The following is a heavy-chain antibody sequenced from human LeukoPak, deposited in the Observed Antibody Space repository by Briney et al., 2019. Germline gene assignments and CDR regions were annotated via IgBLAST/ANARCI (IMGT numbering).Heavy chain of an antibody. Sequence: PSETLSLTCTVSGGSISSYYWSWIRQPPGKGLEWIGYIYYSGSTNYNPSLKSRVTISVDTSKNQFSLKLSSVTAADTAVYYCARDQSVLLWFGELLSGHLDYWGQGTLVTVSS. CDR3: ARDQSVLLWFGELLSGHLDY. J-gene: IGHJ4*02. V-gene: IGHV4-59*12. D-gene: IGHD3-10*01. CDR1: GGSISSYY. CDR2: IYYSGST.